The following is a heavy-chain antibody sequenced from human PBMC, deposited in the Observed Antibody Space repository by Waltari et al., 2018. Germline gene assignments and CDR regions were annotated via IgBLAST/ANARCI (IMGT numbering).Heavy chain of an antibody. V-gene: IGHV4-34*01. J-gene: IGHJ4*02. D-gene: IGHD6-19*01. CDR2: INHSGYT. Sequence: QVQLQQWGAGLLKPSETLSLTCAVYGGSFRGYYWTWIRQSPGKGLEWIGDINHSGYTNYNPSLERRVTISVDTSKNQFSMKVNSVTAADTAVYYCARGLSVAGPPFDFWAQGTLVTVSS. CDR3: ARGLSVAGPPFDF. CDR1: GGSFRGYY.